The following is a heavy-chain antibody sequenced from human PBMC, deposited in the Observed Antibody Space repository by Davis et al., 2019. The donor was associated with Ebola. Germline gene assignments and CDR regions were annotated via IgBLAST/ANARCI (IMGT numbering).Heavy chain of an antibody. CDR3: SREVRGGFSPMDL. Sequence: GESLKISCAASGFTFINYWMHWVRHAPGKGLEWVSRANSDGRTTGYGDSVKGRFTISRDNARNTLYLQMNSLRAEDTAVYYCSREVRGGFSPMDLWGTGTTVTVSS. CDR2: ANSDGRTT. D-gene: IGHD5-18*01. CDR1: GFTFINYW. J-gene: IGHJ6*04. V-gene: IGHV3-74*01.